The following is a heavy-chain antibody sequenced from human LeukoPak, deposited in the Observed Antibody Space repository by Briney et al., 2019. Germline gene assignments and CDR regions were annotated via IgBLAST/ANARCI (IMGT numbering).Heavy chain of an antibody. V-gene: IGHV1-46*01. D-gene: IGHD3-22*01. CDR2: INPSGGSR. CDR1: GYTITSYY. J-gene: IGHJ3*02. CDR3: ARDLYYYDSSGYYCDAFDI. Sequence: ASVKVSCTASGYTITSYYMHWVRQAPGQGLEWMGIINPSGGSRSCAQKYQGRVTMTRDTSTSTVYMERISLRSEDTAVYYCARDLYYYDSSGYYCDAFDIWGQGTMVTVSS.